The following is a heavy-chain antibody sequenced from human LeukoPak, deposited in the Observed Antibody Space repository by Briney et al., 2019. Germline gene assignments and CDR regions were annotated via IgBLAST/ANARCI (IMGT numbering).Heavy chain of an antibody. J-gene: IGHJ4*02. Sequence: SETLSLTCTVSGGSISSYYWSWLRQPPGKGLEWIGYIYYSGSTNYNPSLKSRVTISVDTSKNQFSLKLSSVTAADTAVYYCARVRYYYDSSGLDYWGQGTLVTVSS. CDR1: GGSISSYY. D-gene: IGHD3-22*01. V-gene: IGHV4-59*01. CDR2: IYYSGST. CDR3: ARVRYYYDSSGLDY.